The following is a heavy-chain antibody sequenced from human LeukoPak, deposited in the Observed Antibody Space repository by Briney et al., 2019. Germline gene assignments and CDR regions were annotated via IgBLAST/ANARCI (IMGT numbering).Heavy chain of an antibody. CDR2: ISSNGDST. Sequence: QPGGSLRLSCPASGFTFSSNFMHWVRQAPGKGLEYVSAISSNGDSTYYADSVKGRFTISRDNSKNTLYLQMSSLRVEDTAVYYCVKDLFIATTGRTNLDFWGQGNLVTVSS. V-gene: IGHV3-64D*09. J-gene: IGHJ4*02. CDR3: VKDLFIATTGRTNLDF. D-gene: IGHD6-13*01. CDR1: GFTFSSNF.